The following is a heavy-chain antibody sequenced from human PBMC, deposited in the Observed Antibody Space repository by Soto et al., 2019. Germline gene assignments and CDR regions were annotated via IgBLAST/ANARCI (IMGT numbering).Heavy chain of an antibody. CDR1: GFTVSSNY. V-gene: IGHV3-53*01. CDR2: IYSGGSI. D-gene: IGHD3-10*01. Sequence: GSLRLSCAASGFTVSSNYMSWVRQAPGKGLEWVSVIYSGGSIYYADSVKGRFTISRDNSKNTLYLQMNSLRAEDTAVYYCARDRPVVRGVTDYYGMDVWGQGTTVTVSS. CDR3: ARDRPVVRGVTDYYGMDV. J-gene: IGHJ6*02.